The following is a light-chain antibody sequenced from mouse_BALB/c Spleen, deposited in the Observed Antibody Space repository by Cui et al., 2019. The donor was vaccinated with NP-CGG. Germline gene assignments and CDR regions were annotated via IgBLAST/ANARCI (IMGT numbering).Light chain of an antibody. Sequence: DIVMTQSLATLSVTPGDRVSLSCRASQSISDYLHWYQQKSHESPRLLIKYASQSISGIPSRFSGSGSGSDFTLSINSVEPEDVGVYYCQNGHSFPYTFGGGTKLEIK. CDR1: QSISDY. V-gene: IGKV5-39*01. CDR3: QNGHSFPYT. CDR2: YAS. J-gene: IGKJ2*01.